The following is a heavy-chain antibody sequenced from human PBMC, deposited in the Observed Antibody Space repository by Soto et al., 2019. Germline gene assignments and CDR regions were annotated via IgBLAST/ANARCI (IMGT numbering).Heavy chain of an antibody. CDR3: ARKYCTGGSCHFDY. J-gene: IGHJ4*02. CDR2: TYYRSKWYN. V-gene: IGHV6-1*01. Sequence: SQTLSLTCAISGDSVSSNSAAWNWIRQSPSRGLEWLGRTYYRSKWYNDYAVSVKSRITINPDPSKNQFSLQLNSVTPEDTAVYYCARKYCTGGSCHFDYWGQGTLVTVSS. CDR1: GDSVSSNSAA. D-gene: IGHD2-15*01.